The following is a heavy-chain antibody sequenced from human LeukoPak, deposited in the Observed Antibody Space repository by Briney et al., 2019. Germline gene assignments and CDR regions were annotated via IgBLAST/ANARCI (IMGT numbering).Heavy chain of an antibody. CDR2: ISGDSRYI. Sequence: GGSLRLSCAASGFTFSSYKMNWVRQAPGKGLEWVSSISGDSRYIYYADSLKGRFTISRDNAKNSLHLQMNSLRAEDTAVYYCARDPGTVADTYFDYWGPGTLVTVSS. J-gene: IGHJ4*02. CDR1: GFTFSSYK. D-gene: IGHD6-19*01. CDR3: ARDPGTVADTYFDY. V-gene: IGHV3-21*01.